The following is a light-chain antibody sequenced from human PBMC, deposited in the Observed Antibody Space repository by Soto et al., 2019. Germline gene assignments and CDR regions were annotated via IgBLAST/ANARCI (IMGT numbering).Light chain of an antibody. J-gene: IGLJ1*01. CDR2: EVS. Sequence: QSALTQPASVSGSPGQSITISCTGTSSDVGGYNHVSWYQHHPGKAPKLMIYEVSNRPSGVSNRFSGSKSGYTASLTISGLQAEDEADYYCNSYTSSGFRVFGTGTKLTVL. V-gene: IGLV2-14*01. CDR1: SSDVGGYNH. CDR3: NSYTSSGFRV.